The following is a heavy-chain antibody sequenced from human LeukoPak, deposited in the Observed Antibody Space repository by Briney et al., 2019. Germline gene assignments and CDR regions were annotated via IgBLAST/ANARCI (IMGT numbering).Heavy chain of an antibody. CDR2: IYHSGST. Sequence: PSQTLSLTCAVSGGSISSGGYSWSWIRQPPGKGLEWIGYIYHSGSTYYNPSLKSRVTISVDTSKNQFSLKLSSVTAADTAVYYCARGGRSGWYFGGGKGNYYYYGMDVWGQGTTVTVSS. D-gene: IGHD6-19*01. V-gene: IGHV4-30-2*01. J-gene: IGHJ6*02. CDR3: ARGGRSGWYFGGGKGNYYYYGMDV. CDR1: GGSISSGGYS.